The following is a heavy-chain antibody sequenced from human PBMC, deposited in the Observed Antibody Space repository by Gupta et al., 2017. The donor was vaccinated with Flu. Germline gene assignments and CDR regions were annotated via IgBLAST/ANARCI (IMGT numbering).Heavy chain of an antibody. V-gene: IGHV3-23*01. D-gene: IGHD3-9*01. CDR3: ARLSGDFLTGDYSAYHYIGMDV. Sequence: EWVSIISGSGTSTYYADLVKGRFTISRDNSKNTLDLQMNSLRAEDTAVYYCARLSGDFLTGDYSAYHYIGMDVWGQGTTVTVS. CDR2: ISGSGTST. J-gene: IGHJ6*02.